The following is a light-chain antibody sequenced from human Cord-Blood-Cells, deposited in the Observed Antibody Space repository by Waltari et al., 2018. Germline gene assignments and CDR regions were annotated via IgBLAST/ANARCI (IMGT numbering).Light chain of an antibody. J-gene: IGKJ2*01. Sequence: DIQMTQSPSSLSASVGDRVTITCRASQSISSYLNWYQQKPGKAPKLLIYAASSLQSGVPSWFSGSGSGTDFTLTISSLPPEDFAPYYCQQSYSTPYTFGQGTKLEIK. CDR1: QSISSY. CDR2: AAS. V-gene: IGKV1-39*01. CDR3: QQSYSTPYT.